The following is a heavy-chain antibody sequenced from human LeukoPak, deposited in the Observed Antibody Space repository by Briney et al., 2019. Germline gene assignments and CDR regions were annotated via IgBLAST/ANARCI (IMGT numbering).Heavy chain of an antibody. J-gene: IGHJ4*02. Sequence: SETLSLTCAVYGGSFSGYYWSWIRQPPGKGLEWIGSIYYSGSTYYNPSLKSRVTISVDTSKNQFSLKLSSVTAADTAVYYCARDAQWEPTDYWGQGTLVTVSS. CDR1: GGSFSGYY. CDR2: IYYSGST. CDR3: ARDAQWEPTDY. D-gene: IGHD1-26*01. V-gene: IGHV4-34*01.